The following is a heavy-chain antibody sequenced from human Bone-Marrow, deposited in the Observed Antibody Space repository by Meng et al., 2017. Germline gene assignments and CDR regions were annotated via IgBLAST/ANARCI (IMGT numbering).Heavy chain of an antibody. CDR1: GFTFNNYE. CDR2: ISYDGSNK. V-gene: IGHV3-30*04. D-gene: IGHD3-22*01. CDR3: ARGDPYYYDSSGYYSGFDY. Sequence: GESLKISCTASGFTFNNYEMNWVRQAPGKGLEWVAVISYDGSNKYYADSVKGRFTISRDNSKNTLYLQMNSLRAEDTAVYYCARGDPYYYDSSGYYSGFDYWGQGTLVTVSS. J-gene: IGHJ4*02.